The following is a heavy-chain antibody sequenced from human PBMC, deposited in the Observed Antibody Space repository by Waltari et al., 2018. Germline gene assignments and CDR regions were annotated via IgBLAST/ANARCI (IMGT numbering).Heavy chain of an antibody. D-gene: IGHD3-22*01. CDR1: GFSLSTSGVG. V-gene: IGHV2-5*01. CDR2: IYWNDDK. CDR3: AHVDSSGYPNALDAFDI. Sequence: QITLKESGPTLVKPTQTLTLTCTFSGFSLSTSGVGVGWIRQPPGKALEWLALIYWNDDKRYSPSLKSRLTTTKDTSKNQVVLTMTNMDPVDTATYYCAHVDSSGYPNALDAFDIWGQGTMVTVSS. J-gene: IGHJ3*02.